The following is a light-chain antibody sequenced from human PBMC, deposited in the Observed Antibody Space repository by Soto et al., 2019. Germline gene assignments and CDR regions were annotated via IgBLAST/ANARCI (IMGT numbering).Light chain of an antibody. CDR2: GAS. V-gene: IGKV3-20*01. CDR3: QQYGSSPRT. J-gene: IGKJ1*01. CDR1: QSVSSSY. Sequence: EIVLTQSPGPLSLSPGERATLSCRASQSVSSSYLAWYQQKPGQAPRLLIYGASSRATGIPDRFSGSGSGTDFTLTISRLEPDDSAVYSCQQYGSSPRTFGQGTKVEIK.